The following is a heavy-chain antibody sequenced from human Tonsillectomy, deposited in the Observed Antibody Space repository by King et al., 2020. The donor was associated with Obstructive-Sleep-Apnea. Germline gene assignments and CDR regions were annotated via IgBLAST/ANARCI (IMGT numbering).Heavy chain of an antibody. Sequence: VQLVESGGGMVQPGGSLRLSCAASGFTFSSYGISWVRQAPGKGLEWVSAINTRGTTFYAGAVRGRVTISRDNSQYTVNLQVNSLRAEDTALYYCAKEGGGSGVYWVDSWGQGTLVTVSS. CDR2: INTRGTT. D-gene: IGHD3-10*01. CDR1: GFTFSSYG. CDR3: AKEGGGSGVYWVDS. J-gene: IGHJ4*02. V-gene: IGHV3-23*04.